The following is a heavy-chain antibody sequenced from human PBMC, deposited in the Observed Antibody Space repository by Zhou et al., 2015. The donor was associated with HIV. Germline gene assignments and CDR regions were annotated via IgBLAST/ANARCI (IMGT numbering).Heavy chain of an antibody. CDR2: IIPIFGTA. CDR1: GGTFSSYA. CDR3: ATGDIVVVVAATHYYGMDV. V-gene: IGHV1-69*01. J-gene: IGHJ6*02. Sequence: QVQLVQSGAEVKKPGSSVKVSCKASGGTFSSYAISWVRQAPGQGLEWMGGIIPIFGTANYAQKFQGRVTITADESTSTAYMELSSLRSEDTAVYYCATGDIVVVVAATHYYGMDVWGQGTTVTVSS. D-gene: IGHD2-15*01.